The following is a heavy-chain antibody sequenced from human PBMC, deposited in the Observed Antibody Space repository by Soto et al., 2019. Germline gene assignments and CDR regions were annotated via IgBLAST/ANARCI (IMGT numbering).Heavy chain of an antibody. D-gene: IGHD3-16*01. CDR3: ARPLLPYVGVSVCAFDI. CDR2: ISSSSSTI. Sequence: GGSLRLSCAASGFTFSSYSMNWVRQAPGKGLEWVSYISSSSSTIYYADSVKGRFTISRDNAKNSLYLQMNSLRAEDTAVYYCARPLLPYVGVSVCAFDIWGQGTMVTVSS. V-gene: IGHV3-48*01. CDR1: GFTFSSYS. J-gene: IGHJ3*02.